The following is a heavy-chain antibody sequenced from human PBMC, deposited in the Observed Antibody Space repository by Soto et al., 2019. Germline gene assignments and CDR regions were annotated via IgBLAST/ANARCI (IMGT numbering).Heavy chain of an antibody. CDR2: IYYSGRT. CDR1: GGSISRYY. Sequence: QVQLQESGPGLVKPSETLSLTCTDSGGSISRYYWSWIRQPPGKGLEGIVYIYYSGRTNYNPYLECRVTISVDTSKNHLSQKLSSVPAPDTAVNYCAIDKGGSSWYGAYYYYYMDVWGKGTTVTVSS. J-gene: IGHJ6*03. D-gene: IGHD6-13*01. CDR3: AIDKGGSSWYGAYYYYYMDV. V-gene: IGHV4-59*01.